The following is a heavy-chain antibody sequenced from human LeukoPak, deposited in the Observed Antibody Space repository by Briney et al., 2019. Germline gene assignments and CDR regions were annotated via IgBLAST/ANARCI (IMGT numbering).Heavy chain of an antibody. CDR2: ISGSGSSS. V-gene: IGHV3-23*01. D-gene: IGHD3-10*01. CDR3: AKWVTMVRGYDY. Sequence: GGSLRLSCAASGFTFSSYAMSWVRQAPGKGLEWVSAISGSGSSSYYADSVKGRFTISRDNSKNTLYLQMNSLRAEDTAVYYCAKWVTMVRGYDYWGQGTLVTVSS. CDR1: GFTFSSYA. J-gene: IGHJ4*02.